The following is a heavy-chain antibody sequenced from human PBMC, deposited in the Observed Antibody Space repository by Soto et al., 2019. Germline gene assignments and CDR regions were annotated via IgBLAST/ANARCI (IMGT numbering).Heavy chain of an antibody. V-gene: IGHV4-59*08. CDR3: GRHAPHYYGSGSRVMAV. D-gene: IGHD3-10*01. CDR1: GGSISSHY. J-gene: IGHJ6*04. Sequence: SETLSLTYSVAGGSISSHYWSWIRQPPGKGLEWIGYIYYSGSTNYNPSLKSRVTISVDTSKNQFSLKLSSVTAADTAVHYCGRHAPHYYGSGSRVMAVWGKGTTVTVSS. CDR2: IYYSGST.